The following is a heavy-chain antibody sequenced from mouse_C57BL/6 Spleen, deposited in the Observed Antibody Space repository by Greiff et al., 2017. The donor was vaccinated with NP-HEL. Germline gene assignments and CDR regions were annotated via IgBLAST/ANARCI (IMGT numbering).Heavy chain of an antibody. Sequence: VQLQQSGPELVKPGASVKISCKASGYAFSSSWMNWVKQRPGKGLEWIGRIYPGDGDTNYNGKFKGKATLTADKSSSTAYMQLSSLTSEDSAVYFCAREGWLLRRNAMDYWGQGTSVTVSS. CDR2: IYPGDGDT. V-gene: IGHV1-82*01. CDR3: AREGWLLRRNAMDY. J-gene: IGHJ4*01. CDR1: GYAFSSSW. D-gene: IGHD2-3*01.